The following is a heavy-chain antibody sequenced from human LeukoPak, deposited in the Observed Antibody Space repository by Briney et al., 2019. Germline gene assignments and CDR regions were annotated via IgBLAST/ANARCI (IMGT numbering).Heavy chain of an antibody. V-gene: IGHV3-7*01. CDR1: GFTLSSYW. J-gene: IGHJ4*02. CDR2: IKQDGSEK. CDR3: ARDSGSLL. D-gene: IGHD1-26*01. Sequence: GGSLRLSCAASGFTLSSYWMSWVRQAPGKGLEWVANIKQDGSEKYYVASVKGRFTISRDNAKNSLYLQMNRLRAEATAVYYCARDSGSLLGGQGTLVTVSS.